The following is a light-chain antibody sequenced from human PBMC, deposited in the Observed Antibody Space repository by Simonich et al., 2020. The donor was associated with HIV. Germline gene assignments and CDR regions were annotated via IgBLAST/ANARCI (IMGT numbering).Light chain of an antibody. J-gene: IGKJ2*01. CDR3: QQRSNWPPLYT. V-gene: IGKV3-11*01. Sequence: EIVLTQSPATLSLSPGERASLSCRASQSVNSYLAWYQQKPGQAPRLLIYGASTRATGIPARLSGSGSGTEFTLAISSLQSEDFAVYYCQQRSNWPPLYTFGQGTKLEIK. CDR1: QSVNSY. CDR2: GAS.